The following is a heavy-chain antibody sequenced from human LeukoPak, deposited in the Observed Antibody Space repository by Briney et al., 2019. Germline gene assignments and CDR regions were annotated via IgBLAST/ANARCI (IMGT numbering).Heavy chain of an antibody. CDR2: IRGDSSDK. D-gene: IGHD7-27*01. J-gene: IGHJ4*02. V-gene: IGHV3-11*06. CDR1: GFTFSDYS. Sequence: GGSLRLSCVASGFTFSDYSTNWVRRAPGGGLEWVSNIRGDSSDKCYGDSVKGRFTISRDNAKNSLYLQMDSLRAEDTAFYYCARDVNWGFDYWGQGAQVTVSS. CDR3: ARDVNWGFDY.